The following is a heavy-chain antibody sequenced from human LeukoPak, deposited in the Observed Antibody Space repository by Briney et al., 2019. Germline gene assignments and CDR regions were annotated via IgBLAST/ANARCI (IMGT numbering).Heavy chain of an antibody. Sequence: GSSVKVSCKASGGTFSSYAISWVRQAPGQGLEWMGGIIPIFGTANYAQKSQGRVTITTDESTSTAYMELSSLRSEDTAVYYCARDGSGTTRFYNYYYYMDVWGKGTTATVSS. CDR2: IIPIFGTA. CDR3: ARDGSGTTRFYNYYYYMDV. CDR1: GGTFSSYA. J-gene: IGHJ6*03. D-gene: IGHD1-7*01. V-gene: IGHV1-69*05.